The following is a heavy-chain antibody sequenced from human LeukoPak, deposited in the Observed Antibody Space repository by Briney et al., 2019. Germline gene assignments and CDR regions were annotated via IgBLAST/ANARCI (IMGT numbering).Heavy chain of an antibody. CDR2: INAYNGNT. J-gene: IGHJ6*04. CDR1: GYTFTSYG. Sequence: ASVKVSCKASGYTFTSYGISGVRQAPGQGLEWVGWINAYNGNTNYAQKLQGRGTMTTDTATSTAYMELRSLRSDETGVYYCARELGIAVVGTIFYSYGMDVWGKGTTVTASP. D-gene: IGHD6-19*01. V-gene: IGHV1-18*04. CDR3: ARELGIAVVGTIFYSYGMDV.